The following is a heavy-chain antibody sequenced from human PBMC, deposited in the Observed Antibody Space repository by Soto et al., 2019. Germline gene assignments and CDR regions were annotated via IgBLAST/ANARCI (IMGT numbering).Heavy chain of an antibody. V-gene: IGHV1-18*01. CDR1: GYTFTAYG. CDR3: ASGRGAWHLWGDF. D-gene: IGHD2-21*01. Sequence: QVQLVQSGAEVKEPGASVKVSCKASGYTFTAYGVNWVRQAPGQGLEWMGWVNVFSGIAKYAQKFQDRITVTTATSTSTAYKDLRSLTSNDTAVYYCASGRGAWHLWGDFWGQGTVVTVSS. J-gene: IGHJ4*02. CDR2: VNVFSGIA.